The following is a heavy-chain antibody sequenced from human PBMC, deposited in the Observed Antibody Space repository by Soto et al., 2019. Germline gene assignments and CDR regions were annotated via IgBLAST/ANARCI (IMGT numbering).Heavy chain of an antibody. CDR3: ARGARDYGDYFSYGLDV. CDR2: VSSSSPI. CDR1: GFIFSSFI. V-gene: IGHV3-48*02. D-gene: IGHD4-17*01. J-gene: IGHJ6*02. Sequence: HPGGSLRLSCAGSGFIFSSFIMNWVRQAPGKGLEWVSYVSSSSPIYYADSVKGRFTSSRDNAKNSLYLQMNSLRDEDTAVYFCARGARDYGDYFSYGLDVWGQGTTVTVSS.